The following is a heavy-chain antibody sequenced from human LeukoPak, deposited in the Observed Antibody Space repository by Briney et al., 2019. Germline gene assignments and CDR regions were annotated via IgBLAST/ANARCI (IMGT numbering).Heavy chain of an antibody. CDR3: ARGSSGYYCDHFQT. V-gene: IGHV3-7*01. J-gene: IGHJ1*01. Sequence: GGSLRLSCAASGFTFSNYWITWIRQAPGKGLEWVANIKQDGIEKYYVDSVEGRFTVSRDNTKNSLFLQMHSLRVDDTAVYYCARGSSGYYCDHFQTWGPGSQLTVCS. CDR1: GFTFSNYW. D-gene: IGHD3-22*01. CDR2: IKQDGIEK.